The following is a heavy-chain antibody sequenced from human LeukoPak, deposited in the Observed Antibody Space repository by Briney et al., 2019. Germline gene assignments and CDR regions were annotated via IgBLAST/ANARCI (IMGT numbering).Heavy chain of an antibody. V-gene: IGHV1-18*01. CDR1: GYTFTSYG. D-gene: IGHD3-10*01. Sequence: GASVKVSCKAPGYTFTSYGISWVRQAPGQGLEWMGWISVYNGNTNYAQNLQGRVTMTTDTSTSTAYMDLRSLTSDDTAVYYCARGVAGEPYYFDYWGQGTLVTVSS. CDR2: ISVYNGNT. CDR3: ARGVAGEPYYFDY. J-gene: IGHJ4*02.